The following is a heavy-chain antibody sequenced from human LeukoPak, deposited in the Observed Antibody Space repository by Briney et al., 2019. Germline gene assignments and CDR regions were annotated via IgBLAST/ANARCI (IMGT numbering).Heavy chain of an antibody. CDR1: GGSISSYD. Sequence: SETPSLTCTVSGGSISSYDWSWIRQPPGKGLEWIGYIYYSGSTHYNPSPKSRVTISVDTSKNQFSLKLSSVTAADTAVYYCARRSGYGMDVWGQGTTVTVSS. J-gene: IGHJ6*02. D-gene: IGHD2-15*01. V-gene: IGHV4-59*01. CDR3: ARRSGYGMDV. CDR2: IYYSGST.